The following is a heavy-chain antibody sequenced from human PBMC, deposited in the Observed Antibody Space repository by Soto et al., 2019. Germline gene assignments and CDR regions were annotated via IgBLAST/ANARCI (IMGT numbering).Heavy chain of an antibody. CDR3: ARTVMPVGNLAAFDH. CDR2: IYNNGNT. D-gene: IGHD7-27*01. J-gene: IGHJ4*02. CDR1: GGCVSSVKYF. Sequence: PSGTMSLTSNASGGCVSSVKYFWSWKQQPPGKGLEWIAYIYNNGNTNYNPSLKSRATISVDTSKNQCSLKLTSVTAADSAVYFCARTVMPVGNLAAFDHWGQGVLVTVSS. V-gene: IGHV4-61*01.